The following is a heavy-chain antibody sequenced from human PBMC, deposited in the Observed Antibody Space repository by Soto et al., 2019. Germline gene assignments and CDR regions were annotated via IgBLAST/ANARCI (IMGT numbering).Heavy chain of an antibody. CDR2: IIPIFGTA. D-gene: IGHD3-22*01. CDR3: ARTHAQSSGSCLDF. J-gene: IGHJ4*01. CDR1: GGTLSSYS. V-gene: IGHV1-69*13. Sequence: VKVSRKAFGGTLSSYSISWGRQAPGQGLEWMGGIIPIFGTADSVKGRFTVSRDNSKNTAYLIVNNLRAEDTAVYYCARTHAQSSGSCLDFWGHGTLVTVS.